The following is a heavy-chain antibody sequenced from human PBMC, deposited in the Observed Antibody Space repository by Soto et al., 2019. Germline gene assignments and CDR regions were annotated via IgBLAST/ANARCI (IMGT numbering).Heavy chain of an antibody. V-gene: IGHV1-18*01. J-gene: IGHJ6*02. CDR3: AREGPAPYYYYGMDV. CDR1: GYSFTTYG. CDR2: ISGYNGNT. Sequence: QVQLVQSRGEVKKPGASVKVSCKTSGYSFTTYGISWVRQAPGQGLEWMGWISGYNGNTNYAQNIQGRVTMTTDTATSTAYMELRSLRSDDTAVYYCAREGPAPYYYYGMDVWGQGSTVTVSS.